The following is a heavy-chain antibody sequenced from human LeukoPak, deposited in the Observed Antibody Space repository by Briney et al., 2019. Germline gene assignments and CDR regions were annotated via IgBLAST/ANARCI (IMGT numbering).Heavy chain of an antibody. V-gene: IGHV3-7*01. J-gene: IGHJ2*01. D-gene: IGHD2-15*01. CDR2: IRQDGSDE. CDR3: AGGQGWHFDL. Sequence: GGSLRLSCAASGFTFSSYGMHWVRQAPGKGLEWVADIRQDGSDEHYVASVKGRFTISRDSTSLFLQMNSLRAEDTAVYYCAGGQGWHFDLWGRGTLITVSS. CDR1: GFTFSSYG.